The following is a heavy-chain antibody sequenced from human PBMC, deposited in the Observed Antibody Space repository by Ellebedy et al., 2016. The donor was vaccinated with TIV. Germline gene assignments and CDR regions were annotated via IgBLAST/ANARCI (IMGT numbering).Heavy chain of an antibody. J-gene: IGHJ4*02. D-gene: IGHD5-18*01. CDR3: ARQPYNFGAYYFDY. CDR2: IFHSGGA. Sequence: MPSEPLSLTCTVSGCSMFDFSWSWIRQPPGKGLEWIGYIFHSGGANYNPSLKSRVTMSLDSSKNQFSLRLSSLTAADTAMYYCARQPYNFGAYYFDYWGQGALVTVSS. V-gene: IGHV4-59*08. CDR1: GCSMFDFS.